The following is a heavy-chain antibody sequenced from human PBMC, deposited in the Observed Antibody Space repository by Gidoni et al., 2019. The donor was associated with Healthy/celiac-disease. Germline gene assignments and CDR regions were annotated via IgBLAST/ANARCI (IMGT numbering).Heavy chain of an antibody. CDR1: CGSISSGGYY. V-gene: IGHV4-31*03. CDR2: IYYSGST. D-gene: IGHD6-13*01. Sequence: QFQLPESGPGLVKPSQTLSLTCTVSCGSISSGGYYWSWIRQHPGKGLEWIGYIYYSGSTYYNTSIKSRVTISVDTSKNQFSLKLSSVTAEDTAVYYCAREIAAAGLDYWGQGTLVTVSS. CDR3: AREIAAAGLDY. J-gene: IGHJ4*02.